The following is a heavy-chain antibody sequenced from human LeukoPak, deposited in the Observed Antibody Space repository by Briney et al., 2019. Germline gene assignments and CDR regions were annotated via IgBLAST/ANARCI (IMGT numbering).Heavy chain of an antibody. Sequence: GGSLRLSCAASGFAFSAYGMHWVRQAPGKGLEYVSAINSNGGSTYYANSVKGRFTVSRDNSKNTLYLQMGSLRGEDMAVCYCARGGSNGESDFWGQGTLVTVSS. J-gene: IGHJ4*02. CDR3: ARGGSNGESDF. CDR2: INSNGGST. D-gene: IGHD6-13*01. V-gene: IGHV3-64*01. CDR1: GFAFSAYG.